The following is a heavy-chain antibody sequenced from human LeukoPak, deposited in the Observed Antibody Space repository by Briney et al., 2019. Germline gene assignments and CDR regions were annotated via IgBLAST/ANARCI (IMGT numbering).Heavy chain of an antibody. D-gene: IGHD6-6*01. J-gene: IGHJ4*02. CDR1: GYTFTSYG. Sequence: ASVTVSCTASGYTFTSYGISWVRQAPGQGLEWMGWISAYNGNTNYAQKLQGRVTMTTDTSTSTAYMELRSLRSDDTAVYYCARDLGSSSGAYFDYWGQGTLVTVSS. V-gene: IGHV1-18*01. CDR3: ARDLGSSSGAYFDY. CDR2: ISAYNGNT.